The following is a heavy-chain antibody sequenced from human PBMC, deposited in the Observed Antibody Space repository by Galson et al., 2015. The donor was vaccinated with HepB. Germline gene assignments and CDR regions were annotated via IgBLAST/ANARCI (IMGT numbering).Heavy chain of an antibody. CDR2: ISSTGGDT. J-gene: IGHJ4*02. Sequence: SLRLSCAASGFTFNKFAMVWVRQAPGKGLEWVSSISSTGGDTYYADSVKGRFTISRDNSKSTLLLQMNSLTADDTAVYYFAKVQRPLLVPFDSWGQGTVVTVSS. V-gene: IGHV3-23*01. CDR3: AKVQRPLLVPFDS. CDR1: GFTFNKFA. D-gene: IGHD2-8*02.